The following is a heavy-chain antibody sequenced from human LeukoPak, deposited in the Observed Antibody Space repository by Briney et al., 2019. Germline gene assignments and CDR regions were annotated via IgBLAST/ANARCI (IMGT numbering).Heavy chain of an antibody. Sequence: PGGSLRLSCAASGFTVSSNYMSWVRQAPGKGLEWVSVIYSGGSTYYVDSVKGRFTISRDNSKNTLYLQMNSLRAEDTAVYYCTRRSSAAGRQYFDYWGQGTLVTVSS. CDR2: IYSGGST. CDR3: TRRSSAAGRQYFDY. V-gene: IGHV3-53*01. CDR1: GFTVSSNY. J-gene: IGHJ4*02. D-gene: IGHD6-13*01.